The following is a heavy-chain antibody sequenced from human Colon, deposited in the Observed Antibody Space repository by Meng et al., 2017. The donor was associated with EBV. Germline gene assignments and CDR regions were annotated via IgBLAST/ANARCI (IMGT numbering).Heavy chain of an antibody. CDR2: IYHSGST. Sequence: QGQLRGSGPGLVEPSGTLSLTCAVSGGSLSSRNWWSWVRQPPGKGLEWIGEIYHSGSTNYNPSLKSRVTISVDESKNQFSLRLSSVTAADTAVYYCARVGAYCGGDCYHPRWGQGTLVTVSS. V-gene: IGHV4-4*02. D-gene: IGHD2-21*02. CDR1: GGSLSSRNW. CDR3: ARVGAYCGGDCYHPR. J-gene: IGHJ4*02.